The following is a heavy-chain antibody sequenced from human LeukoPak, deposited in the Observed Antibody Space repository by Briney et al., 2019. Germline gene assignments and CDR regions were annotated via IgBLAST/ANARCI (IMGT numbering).Heavy chain of an antibody. D-gene: IGHD1-26*01. J-gene: IGHJ4*02. CDR1: GFTFGTYA. CDR2: ISSSGTRT. V-gene: IGHV3-23*01. CDR3: AKDSRYSGSYYHFDY. Sequence: GGSLRLSCAASGFTFGTYAIGWVRQAPGKGLEWVSAISSSGTRTYYADSVKGRFTISRDNSKNTLYLQMNSLRAENTAVYYCAKDSRYSGSYYHFDYWGQGTLVTVSS.